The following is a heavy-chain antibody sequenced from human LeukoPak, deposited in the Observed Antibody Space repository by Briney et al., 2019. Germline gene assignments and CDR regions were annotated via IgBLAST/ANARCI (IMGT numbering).Heavy chain of an antibody. CDR3: AGKAYYYDSSGYHDAFDI. D-gene: IGHD3-22*01. Sequence: SETLSLTCAVYGGSFSGYYWSWIRQPPGKGLEWIGEINHSGSTNYNPSLKSRVTISVDTSKNQFSLKLSSVTAADTAVYYCAGKAYYYDSSGYHDAFDIWGRGTMVTVSS. V-gene: IGHV4-34*01. CDR2: INHSGST. CDR1: GGSFSGYY. J-gene: IGHJ3*02.